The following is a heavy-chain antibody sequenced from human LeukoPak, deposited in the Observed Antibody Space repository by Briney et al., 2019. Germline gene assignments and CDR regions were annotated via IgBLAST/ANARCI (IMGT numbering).Heavy chain of an antibody. D-gene: IGHD1-14*01. V-gene: IGHV4-31*03. J-gene: IGHJ5*02. Sequence: SETLSLTCTVSGGSISSGDYYWSWIRQPPGKGLEWIGYIYYSGSTYYNPSLKSRVTISVDTSKNQFSLKLSSVTAADTAVYYCARVLTGSWFDPWGQGTLVTVSS. CDR1: GGSISSGDYY. CDR2: IYYSGST. CDR3: ARVLTGSWFDP.